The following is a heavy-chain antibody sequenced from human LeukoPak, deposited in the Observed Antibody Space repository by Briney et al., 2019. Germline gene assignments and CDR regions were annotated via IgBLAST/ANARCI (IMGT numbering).Heavy chain of an antibody. D-gene: IGHD1-26*01. Sequence: AGSLRLSCAASGFTFSSYSMNWVRQAPPQGLERVSFISSSCSYINYADSSKDRFTISRDNDKNSLFLQMNSLGTEDTAAYYCAREERSDYVGYGDYYYYQYMDVWGRGTTVTISS. CDR2: ISSSCSYI. CDR3: AREERSDYVGYGDYYYYQYMDV. CDR1: GFTFSSYS. J-gene: IGHJ6*03. V-gene: IGHV3-21*01.